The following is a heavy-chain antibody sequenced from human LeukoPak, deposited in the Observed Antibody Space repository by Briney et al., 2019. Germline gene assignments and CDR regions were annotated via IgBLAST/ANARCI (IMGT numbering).Heavy chain of an antibody. CDR1: GFTFDDYA. CDR2: ISWNSGSI. V-gene: IGHV3-9*01. CDR3: ARGGVVVATAYMDV. Sequence: GRSLRLSCAASGFTFDDYAMHWVRQAPGKGLEWVSGISWNSGSIGYADSVKGRFTISRDNAKNSLYLQMSGLRAEDTALYYCARGGVVVATAYMDVWGKGTTVTISS. J-gene: IGHJ6*03. D-gene: IGHD2-15*01.